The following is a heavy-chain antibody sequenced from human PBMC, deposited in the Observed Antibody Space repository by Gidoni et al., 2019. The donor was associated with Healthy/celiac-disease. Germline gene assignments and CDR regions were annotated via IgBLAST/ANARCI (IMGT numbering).Heavy chain of an antibody. D-gene: IGHD1-26*01. CDR1: GFTLSSYA. CDR2: ISGSGGST. J-gene: IGHJ4*02. Sequence: EVQLLESGGGLVQPGGSLRLSCAASGFTLSSYARSWVRQAPGKGLEWVSAISGSGGSTYYAGSVKGRFTISRDNSKNTLYLQMNSLRAEDTAVYYCAKGGVGATPFDYWGQGTLVTVSS. V-gene: IGHV3-23*01. CDR3: AKGGVGATPFDY.